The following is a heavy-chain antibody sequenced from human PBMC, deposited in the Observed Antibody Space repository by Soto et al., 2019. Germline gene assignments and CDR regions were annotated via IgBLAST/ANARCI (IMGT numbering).Heavy chain of an antibody. Sequence: GGSLRLSCAASGFTFSSYAMSWVRQAPGKGLEWVSAISGSGGSTYYADSVKGRFTISRDNSKNTLYLQMNSLRAEDTAVYYCAKDQRSYCSSTSCYAGYFDYWGQGTLVTVSS. CDR1: GFTFSSYA. CDR3: AKDQRSYCSSTSCYAGYFDY. CDR2: ISGSGGST. D-gene: IGHD2-2*01. J-gene: IGHJ4*02. V-gene: IGHV3-23*01.